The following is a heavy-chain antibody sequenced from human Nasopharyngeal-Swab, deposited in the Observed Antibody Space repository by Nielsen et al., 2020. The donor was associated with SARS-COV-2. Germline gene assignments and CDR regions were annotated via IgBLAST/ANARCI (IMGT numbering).Heavy chain of an antibody. V-gene: IGHV4-30-4*01. CDR2: IYYSGST. CDR3: ARVFEAAAWLDY. J-gene: IGHJ4*02. Sequence: SETLSLTCTVSGGSFSSGDYYWSWIRQPPGKGLEWIGYIYYSGSTYYKPSLKSRVTISVDTSKNQFSLKLSSVTAADTAVYYCARVFEAAAWLDYWGQGTLVTVSS. D-gene: IGHD6-13*01. CDR1: GGSFSSGDYY.